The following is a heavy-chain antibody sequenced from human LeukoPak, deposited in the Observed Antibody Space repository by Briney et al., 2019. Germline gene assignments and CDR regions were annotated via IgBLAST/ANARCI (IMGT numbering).Heavy chain of an antibody. CDR3: ASEGCSSTSCYYPPFDY. J-gene: IGHJ4*02. Sequence: GRSLRLSCAASGFTFSSYWMSWVRQAPGKGLEWVANIKQDGSEKYYVDSVKGRFTISRDNSKNTLYLQMNSLRAEDTAVYYCASEGCSSTSCYYPPFDYWGQGTLVTVSS. D-gene: IGHD2-2*01. CDR1: GFTFSSYW. V-gene: IGHV3-7*03. CDR2: IKQDGSEK.